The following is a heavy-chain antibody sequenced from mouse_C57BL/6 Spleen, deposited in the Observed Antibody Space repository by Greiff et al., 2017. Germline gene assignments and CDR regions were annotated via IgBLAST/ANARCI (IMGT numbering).Heavy chain of an antibody. CDR1: GFSLTSYG. V-gene: IGHV2-2*01. D-gene: IGHD3-2*02. J-gene: IGHJ3*01. CDR2: IWSGGST. Sequence: QVQLQQSGPGLVQPSQSLSITCTVSGFSLTSYGVHWVRQSPGKGLEWLGVIWSGGSTDYKAAFISRLSISKDNTKSQFFFKMNSLQADDTAIYYCAREGGYSSGSFAYWGQGTLVTVSA. CDR3: AREGGYSSGSFAY.